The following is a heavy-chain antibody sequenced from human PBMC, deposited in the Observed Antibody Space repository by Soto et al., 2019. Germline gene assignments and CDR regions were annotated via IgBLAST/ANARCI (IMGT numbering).Heavy chain of an antibody. J-gene: IGHJ4*02. Sequence: GGSLRLSCAASGFTFSSDWMHRVRQAPGKGLVWVSRINTDGSDTTYADSVKGRFTISRDNAKDTLYLQMNSLRAEDTAIYYCIRGRPGPHTGFDYWGEGNMGTGSS. D-gene: IGHD2-2*02. V-gene: IGHV3-74*01. CDR3: IRGRPGPHTGFDY. CDR1: GFTFSSDW. CDR2: INTDGSDT.